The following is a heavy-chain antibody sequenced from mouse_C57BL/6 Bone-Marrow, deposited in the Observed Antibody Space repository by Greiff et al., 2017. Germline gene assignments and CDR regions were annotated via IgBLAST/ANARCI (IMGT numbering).Heavy chain of an antibody. CDR1: GYTFTSYG. CDR2: IYPRSGNT. CDR3: ARTIRNYYAMDY. D-gene: IGHD1-1*01. J-gene: IGHJ4*01. V-gene: IGHV1-81*01. Sequence: VQLQQSGAELARPGASVKLSCQASGYTFTSYGISWVKQRTGQGLEWIGEIYPRSGNTYYNEQFKGKATLTADKSSSTAYMERRSLTSEDSAVYCCARTIRNYYAMDYWGQGTSVTVSS.